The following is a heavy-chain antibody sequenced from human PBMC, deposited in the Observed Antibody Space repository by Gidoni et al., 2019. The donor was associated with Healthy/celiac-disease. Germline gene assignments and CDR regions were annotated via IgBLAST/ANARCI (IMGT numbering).Heavy chain of an antibody. V-gene: IGHV4-34*01. CDR1: GGSFSGYY. J-gene: IGHJ3*02. CDR2: INHSGST. CDR3: APSGSYSKNAFDI. Sequence: QVQLQQWGAGLLKPSETLSPTCAVSGGSFSGYYCSRIRQPPGKGLEWLGEINHSGSTNYTPSLKSRVTISVDTSKNQFSLKLSSVTAADTAVYYCAPSGSYSKNAFDIWGQGTMVTVSS. D-gene: IGHD1-26*01.